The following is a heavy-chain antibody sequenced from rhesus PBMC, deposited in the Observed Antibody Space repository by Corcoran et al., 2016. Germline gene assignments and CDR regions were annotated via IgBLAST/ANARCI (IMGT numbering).Heavy chain of an antibody. CDR3: AREGFSGYSYAFDF. V-gene: IGHV4S7*01. D-gene: IGHD5-24*01. Sequence: QLQLQESGPGLVKPSETLSVTCAVSGGSISSSYWSWIRQVPGKGLEWIGYIYGSSGSTYYNPSLKIQFTISTDTSKNQFSLKLSSVTAADTAVYYCAREGFSGYSYAFDFWGQGLRVTVSS. J-gene: IGHJ3*01. CDR2: IYGSSGST. CDR1: GGSISSSY.